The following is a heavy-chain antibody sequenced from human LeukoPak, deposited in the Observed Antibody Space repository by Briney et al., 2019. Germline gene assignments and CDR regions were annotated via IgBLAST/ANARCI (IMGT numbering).Heavy chain of an antibody. CDR3: ARDVMLLEDIVVAKPPDAFDI. V-gene: IGHV1-18*01. Sequence: GASVKVSCKASGYTFTSYGISWVRQAPGQGLEWMGWISAYNGNTNYAQKLQGRVTMTTDTSTSTAYMELRSLRSDDTAVYYCARDVMLLEDIVVAKPPDAFDIWGQGTMVTVSS. D-gene: IGHD2-15*01. J-gene: IGHJ3*02. CDR1: GYTFTSYG. CDR2: ISAYNGNT.